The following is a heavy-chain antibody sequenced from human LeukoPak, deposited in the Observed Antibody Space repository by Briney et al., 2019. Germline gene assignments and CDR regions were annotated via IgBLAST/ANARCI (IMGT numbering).Heavy chain of an antibody. V-gene: IGHV4-4*07. D-gene: IGHD3-16*01. Sequence: SETLSLTCTVSGGAISSYHWSWIRQPAGKGLEWIGRIYTSGSTNYNPSLKSLVTMSVDTSKNQFSLKLSSLTAADTAVYYCARVGDYALKDWGQGTLVTVSS. CDR3: ARVGDYALKD. CDR1: GGAISSYH. J-gene: IGHJ4*02. CDR2: IYTSGST.